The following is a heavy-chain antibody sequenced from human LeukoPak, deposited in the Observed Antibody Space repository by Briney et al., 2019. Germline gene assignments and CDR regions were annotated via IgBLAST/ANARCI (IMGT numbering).Heavy chain of an antibody. CDR2: ISGSGGST. D-gene: IGHD3-10*01. CDR1: GFTFSSYA. Sequence: GGSLRLSCAASGFTFSSYAMSWVRQAPGKGLEWVSAISGSGGSTYYADSVKGRFTISRDNSKNALYLQMNSLRAEDTALYYCSKSGARGAIPHPIDYCGQGTLVTASS. CDR3: SKSGARGAIPHPIDY. J-gene: IGHJ4*02. V-gene: IGHV3-23*01.